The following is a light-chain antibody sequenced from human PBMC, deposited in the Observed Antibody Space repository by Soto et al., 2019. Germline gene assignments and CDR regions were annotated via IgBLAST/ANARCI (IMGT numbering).Light chain of an antibody. Sequence: DIQMTQSPSTLSASVGDRVTSTCRASQSISSGLAWYQQKPGKAPKVLIYKASSLESGVPSRFSGSGSGTEFTLTISSLQPDDFATYYCQQYNSYPLTFGPGTKVDIK. V-gene: IGKV1-5*03. CDR2: KAS. CDR3: QQYNSYPLT. J-gene: IGKJ3*01. CDR1: QSISSG.